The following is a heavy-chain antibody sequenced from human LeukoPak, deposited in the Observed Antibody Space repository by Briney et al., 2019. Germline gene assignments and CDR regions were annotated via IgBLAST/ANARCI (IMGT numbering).Heavy chain of an antibody. CDR2: ISGSGGST. J-gene: IGHJ4*02. D-gene: IGHD1-1*01. Sequence: GGSLRLSCAASGFTFSTYAMSWVRQVPGKGLEWVSTISGSGGSTYYADSVQGRFTISRDNSKNTLYLQMNSLRVEDTALYFCASKSRTSDSWGQGTLVTISS. CDR3: ASKSRTSDS. CDR1: GFTFSTYA. V-gene: IGHV3-23*01.